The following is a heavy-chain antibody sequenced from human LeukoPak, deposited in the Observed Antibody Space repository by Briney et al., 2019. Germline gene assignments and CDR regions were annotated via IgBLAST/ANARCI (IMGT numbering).Heavy chain of an antibody. CDR2: IRYDGSNK. Sequence: GGSLRLSCAASGFTFSSYGMHWVRQAPGKGLEWVAFIRYDGSNKYYADSVKGRFTISRDNSKNTPYLQMNSLRAEDTAVYYCAKDAGYSYGTDYWGQGTLVTVSS. J-gene: IGHJ4*02. D-gene: IGHD5-18*01. CDR3: AKDAGYSYGTDY. V-gene: IGHV3-30*02. CDR1: GFTFSSYG.